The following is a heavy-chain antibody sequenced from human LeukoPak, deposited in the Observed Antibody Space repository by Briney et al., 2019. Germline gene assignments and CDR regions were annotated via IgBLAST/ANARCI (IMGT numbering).Heavy chain of an antibody. D-gene: IGHD2-2*01. CDR1: GVSFSGYY. J-gene: IGHJ4*02. CDR2: INHSGST. V-gene: IGHV4-34*01. Sequence: SETLSLTCAVYGVSFSGYYWSWIRQPPGKGLEWIGEINHSGSTNYNPSLKSRVTISVDTSKNQFSLKLSSVTAADTAVYYCASIDCSSTSCYDFDYWGQGTLVTVSS. CDR3: ASIDCSSTSCYDFDY.